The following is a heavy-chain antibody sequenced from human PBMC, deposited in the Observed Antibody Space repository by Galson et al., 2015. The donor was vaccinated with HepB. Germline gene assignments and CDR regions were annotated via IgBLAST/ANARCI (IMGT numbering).Heavy chain of an antibody. CDR3: ARDTAREHQYDFWTGSYSYFYGMEV. Sequence: SETLSLTCTVSGGSVSSGGYYWSWIRQPPGTGLEWIGYIYKSGSTNYNPSLKSRVTMSVDTSKNQFSLKLNSVTAADTAVYYCARDTAREHQYDFWTGSYSYFYGMEVWGQGTTVTISS. CDR1: GGSVSSGGYY. V-gene: IGHV4-61*08. J-gene: IGHJ6*02. D-gene: IGHD3-3*01. CDR2: IYKSGST.